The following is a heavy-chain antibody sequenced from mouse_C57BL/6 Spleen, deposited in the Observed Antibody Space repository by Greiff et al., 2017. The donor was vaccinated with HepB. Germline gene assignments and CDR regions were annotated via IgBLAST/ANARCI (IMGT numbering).Heavy chain of an antibody. Sequence: EVQRVESGGGLVKPGGSLKLSCAASGFTFSSYAMSWVRQTPEKRLEWVATISDGGSYTYYPENVKGRFTISRDNAKNNLYLQMSHLKSEDTAMYYCASAYYSNYAWFAYWGQGTLVTVSA. CDR1: GFTFSSYA. CDR3: ASAYYSNYAWFAY. D-gene: IGHD2-5*01. V-gene: IGHV5-4*01. CDR2: ISDGGSYT. J-gene: IGHJ3*01.